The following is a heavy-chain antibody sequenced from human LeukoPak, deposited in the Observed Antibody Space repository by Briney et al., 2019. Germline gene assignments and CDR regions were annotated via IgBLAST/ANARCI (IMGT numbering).Heavy chain of an antibody. CDR1: GYSFTTYW. D-gene: IGHD4-17*01. CDR2: TYPGDSET. V-gene: IGHV5-51*01. CDR3: ARLTSLSGDYDY. J-gene: IGHJ4*02. Sequence: GESLKISCKGSGYSFTTYWIGWVRQMPGKGLEWMGITYPGDSETRYSPSFRGQVTISADKSLSTAYLQWSSLKASDTAMYYCARLTSLSGDYDYWGQGTLVTVSS.